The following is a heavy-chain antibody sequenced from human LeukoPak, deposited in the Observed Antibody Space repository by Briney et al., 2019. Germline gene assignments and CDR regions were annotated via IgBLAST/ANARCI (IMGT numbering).Heavy chain of an antibody. CDR3: AREREPKTRTYYMDV. V-gene: IGHV4-59*01. CDR2: IYYSGST. D-gene: IGHD1-14*01. Sequence: PSETLSLTCTVSGGSISSYYWSWIRQPPGKGLEWIGYIYYSGSTNYNPSLKSRVTISVDTSKNQFSLKLSSVTAADTAVYYCAREREPKTRTYYMDVWGKGTTVTISS. CDR1: GGSISSYY. J-gene: IGHJ6*03.